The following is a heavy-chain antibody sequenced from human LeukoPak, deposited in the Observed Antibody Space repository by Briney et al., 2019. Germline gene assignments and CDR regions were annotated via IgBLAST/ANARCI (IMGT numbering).Heavy chain of an antibody. J-gene: IGHJ4*02. CDR2: ISRSSSYI. CDR3: ARDKWELLDFDY. Sequence: GGSLRLSCAASGFTFSSYSMNWVCQAPGKGLEWVSSISRSSSYIYYADSVKSRFTISRDNAKNSLYLQMNSLRAEDTAVYYCARDKWELLDFDYWGQGTLVTVSS. V-gene: IGHV3-21*01. D-gene: IGHD1-26*01. CDR1: GFTFSSYS.